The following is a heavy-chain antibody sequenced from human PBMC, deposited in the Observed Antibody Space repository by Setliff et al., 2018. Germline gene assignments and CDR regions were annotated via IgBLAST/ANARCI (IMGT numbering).Heavy chain of an antibody. CDR3: ARGLVSYVY. CDR1: GFTFSSYS. Sequence: PSETLSLSCAASGFTFSSYSMNWVRQAPGKGLEWVSSISSSSTAIYYADSVKGRFTISRDNAENSLYLQMNSLRAEDTAVYYCARGLVSYVYWGQGTLVTVSS. V-gene: IGHV3-21*04. CDR2: ISSSSTAI. J-gene: IGHJ4*02. D-gene: IGHD6-6*01.